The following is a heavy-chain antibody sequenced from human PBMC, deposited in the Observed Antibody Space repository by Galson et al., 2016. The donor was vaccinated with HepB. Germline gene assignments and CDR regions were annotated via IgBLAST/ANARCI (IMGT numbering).Heavy chain of an antibody. CDR2: ISGGSSYK. J-gene: IGHJ3*02. Sequence: SLRLSCAASGFTFTRYTMNWVRQSPGKGLEWVSSISGGSSYKYYADSAKGRFTISRDNFKNSLYLQMNSLRAEDTAIYFCARTPGYSGTWYDAFDIWGPGTIVTVSS. CDR3: ARTPGYSGTWYDAFDI. CDR1: GFTFTRYT. V-gene: IGHV3-21*01. D-gene: IGHD6-13*01.